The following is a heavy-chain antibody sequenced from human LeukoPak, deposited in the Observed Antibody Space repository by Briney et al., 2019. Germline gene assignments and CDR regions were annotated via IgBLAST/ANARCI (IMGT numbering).Heavy chain of an antibody. V-gene: IGHV3-7*01. CDR2: IKTDGSTT. D-gene: IGHD6-19*01. J-gene: IGHJ4*02. Sequence: GGSLRLSCAASGVTFSTGCITWIRQAPGKGLECVANIKTDGSTTYYLDSVKDRFTISRNNARSKLYLQMNSLRGEVTVGYYWASDLHHYSSGWGQGTLVTGSS. CDR1: GVTFSTGC. CDR3: ASDLHHYSSG.